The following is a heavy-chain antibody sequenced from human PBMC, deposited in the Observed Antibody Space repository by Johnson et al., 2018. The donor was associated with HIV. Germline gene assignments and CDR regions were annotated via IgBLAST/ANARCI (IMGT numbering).Heavy chain of an antibody. CDR2: IYSDGPST. Sequence: VQLVESGGGLIQPGGSLRLSCAASGFTVSSNYMSWVRQVPGKGLEWVSRIYSDGPSTTYADSVKGRFTTSRDNAKNTLYLQMNSLRAEDTAVDYCAKGLSLSGSYSYDAFDIWGQGTVVTVSS. J-gene: IGHJ3*02. D-gene: IGHD1-26*01. CDR1: GFTVSSNY. V-gene: IGHV3-74*02. CDR3: AKGLSLSGSYSYDAFDI.